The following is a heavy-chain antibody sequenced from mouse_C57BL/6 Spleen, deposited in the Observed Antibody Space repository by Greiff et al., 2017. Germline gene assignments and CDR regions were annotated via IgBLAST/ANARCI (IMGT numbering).Heavy chain of an antibody. CDR1: GYTFTDYE. V-gene: IGHV1-15*01. CDR3: TRGRYYGSS. D-gene: IGHD1-1*01. CDR2: IDPETGGT. J-gene: IGHJ2*01. Sequence: QVHVKQSGAELVRPGASVTLSCKASGYTFTDYEMHWVKQTPVHGLEWIGAIDPETGGTAYNQKFKGKAILTADKSSSTAYMGLRSLTSEDSAVYYCTRGRYYGSSWGQGTTLTVSS.